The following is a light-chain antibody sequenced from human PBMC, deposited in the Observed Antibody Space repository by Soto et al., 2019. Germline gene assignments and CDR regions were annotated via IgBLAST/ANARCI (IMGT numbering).Light chain of an antibody. V-gene: IGKV3-15*01. Sequence: EIVMTQSPATLSVSPGDRATLSCRASQSVSSSLAWYQQIPGQAPRLLIYDASTRATGIPARCGGSGSGTEFTRTISSLQSEDFAVYDCQQYNNWPPLTFGGGTKVELK. J-gene: IGKJ4*01. CDR1: QSVSSS. CDR3: QQYNNWPPLT. CDR2: DAS.